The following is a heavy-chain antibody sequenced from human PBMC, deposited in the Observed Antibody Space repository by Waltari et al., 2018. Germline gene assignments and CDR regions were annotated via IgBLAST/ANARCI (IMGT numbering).Heavy chain of an antibody. CDR3: GRESTTDWYVDH. CDR1: GFTFRSHL. J-gene: IGHJ4*02. V-gene: IGHV3-74*01. CDR2: INDEGSRT. Sequence: EVQMVESGGGLVQPGGSLRLSCAASGFTFRSHLMHWVRQGPGKGLVGVARINDEGSRTAYADSVKGRVTISRDNAKNILYLEMSSLTAEDTAVYYCGRESTTDWYVDHWGQGTLVTVSS. D-gene: IGHD3-9*01.